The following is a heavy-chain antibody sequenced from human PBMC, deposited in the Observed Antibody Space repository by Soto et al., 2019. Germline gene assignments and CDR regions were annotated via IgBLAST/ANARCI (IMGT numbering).Heavy chain of an antibody. D-gene: IGHD1-26*01. V-gene: IGHV1-3*01. CDR2: INAGNGNT. CDR1: GYTFTSYA. J-gene: IGHJ4*02. Sequence: VXSVKVSCKASGYTFTSYAMHWVRQAPGQRLEWMGWINAGNGNTKYSQKFQGRVTITRDTSASTAYMELSSLRSEDTAVYYCARDRGIVGATTDMCDYRGQGALVTVPQ. CDR3: ARDRGIVGATTDMCDY.